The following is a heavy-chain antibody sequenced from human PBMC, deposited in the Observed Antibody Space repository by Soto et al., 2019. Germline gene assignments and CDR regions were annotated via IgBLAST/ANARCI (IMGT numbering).Heavy chain of an antibody. CDR3: ARGHTGKSGVWNY. Sequence: EEQLVESGGGLVQPGGSLRLSCAASGFTFSSYWMHWVRQAPGKGLVWVSRINPGGSITAYADSVKGRFTISRDNAKNTLYLQMNSLRGDDTAVYYCARGHTGKSGVWNYWGQGTLVTVSS. CDR1: GFTFSSYW. CDR2: INPGGSIT. D-gene: IGHD1-26*01. V-gene: IGHV3-74*01. J-gene: IGHJ4*02.